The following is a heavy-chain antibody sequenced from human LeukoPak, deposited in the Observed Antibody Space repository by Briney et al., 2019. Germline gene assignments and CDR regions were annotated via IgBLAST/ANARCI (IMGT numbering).Heavy chain of an antibody. Sequence: GGSLRLSCAASGFTFSGSAMHWVRQASGKGLEWVGRIRSKANSYATAYAASVKGRFTISRDDSKNTAYLQMNSLKTEDTAVYYCTRHSPDCSSTSCHTYYYYYYYMDVWGKGTTVTVSS. CDR2: IRSKANSYAT. V-gene: IGHV3-73*01. CDR1: GFTFSGSA. CDR3: TRHSPDCSSTSCHTYYYYYYYMDV. D-gene: IGHD2-2*01. J-gene: IGHJ6*03.